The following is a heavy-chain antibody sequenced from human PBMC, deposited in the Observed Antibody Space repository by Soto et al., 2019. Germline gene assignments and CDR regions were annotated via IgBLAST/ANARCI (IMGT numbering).Heavy chain of an antibody. J-gene: IGHJ4*02. CDR3: ARADPDASVGY. CDR2: ISYSGST. Sequence: SETLSLTCTVSGGSMSSHYWTWLRQPPGKGLEWIGYISYSGSTYYNPSLKGRVTISADTSRNQFSLKLSSMIAADTAVYYCARADPDASVGYWGQGTLVTVSS. D-gene: IGHD3-16*01. V-gene: IGHV4-59*11. CDR1: GGSMSSHY.